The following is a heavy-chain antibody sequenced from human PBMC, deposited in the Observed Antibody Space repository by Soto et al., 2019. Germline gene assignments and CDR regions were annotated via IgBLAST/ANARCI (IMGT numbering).Heavy chain of an antibody. D-gene: IGHD7-27*01. J-gene: IGHJ6*02. CDR1: GFTFSSYS. CDR3: ARDPRWGPDYYYYGMDV. Sequence: GGSLRLSCAASGFTFSSYSMNWVRQAPGKGLEWVSSISSSSSYIYYADSVKGRFTISRDNAKNSLYLQMNSLRAEDTAVYYCARDPRWGPDYYYYGMDVWGQGTTVTVSS. CDR2: ISSSSSYI. V-gene: IGHV3-21*01.